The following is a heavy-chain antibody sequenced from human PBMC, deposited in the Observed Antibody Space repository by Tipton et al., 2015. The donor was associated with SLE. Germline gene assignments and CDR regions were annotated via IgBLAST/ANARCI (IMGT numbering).Heavy chain of an antibody. CDR1: RFTFSSYD. CDR2: ISSSGSTI. V-gene: IGHV3-48*03. D-gene: IGHD2-21*01. J-gene: IGHJ6*02. CDR3: AGGVSYYYGMDV. Sequence: SLRLSCAASRFTFSSYDMNWVRQAPGKGLEWISYISSSGSTIFYADSVKGRFTISRVNSKNSLYLQMNSLRAEDTAVYYCAGGVSYYYGMDVWGQGTTVTVSS.